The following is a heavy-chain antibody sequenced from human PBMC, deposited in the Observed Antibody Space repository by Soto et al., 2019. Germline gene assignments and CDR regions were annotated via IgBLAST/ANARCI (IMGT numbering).Heavy chain of an antibody. D-gene: IGHD3-9*01. V-gene: IGHV1-3*01. CDR3: ARNLMDYDISTGYYMAYYFDY. CDR2: INAGNGDT. J-gene: IGHJ4*01. Sequence: ASVKVSCKASGYTFTSYAMHWVRQAPGQRLEWMGSINAGNGDTKYSQKFQGRVTITRDTSASTVYMELSSLRSEDTAVYYCARNLMDYDISTGYYMAYYFDYWG. CDR1: GYTFTSYA.